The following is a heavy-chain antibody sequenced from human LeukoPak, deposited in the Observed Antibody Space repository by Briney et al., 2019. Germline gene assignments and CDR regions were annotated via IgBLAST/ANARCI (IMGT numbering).Heavy chain of an antibody. Sequence: HPGGSLRLSCAASGFTFNSYAMSWVRQAPGKGLEWVSSISDSGGSTYYADSVKGRFTISRENAKNNLYLQMHSLRADDTALYYCAKSPLAYCSGSSCHLYFAQWGQGALVTVSS. CDR1: GFTFNSYA. J-gene: IGHJ4*02. D-gene: IGHD2-15*01. CDR3: AKSPLAYCSGSSCHLYFAQ. V-gene: IGHV3-23*01. CDR2: ISDSGGST.